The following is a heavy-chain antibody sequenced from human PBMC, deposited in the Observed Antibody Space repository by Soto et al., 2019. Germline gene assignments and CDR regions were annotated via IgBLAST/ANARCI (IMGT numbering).Heavy chain of an antibody. J-gene: IGHJ6*02. V-gene: IGHV1-18*01. D-gene: IGHD4-4*01. CDR2: ISAYNGNT. CDR1: GYTFTSYG. CDR3: ARGPDYSNYRQDYYYYGMDV. Sequence: QVQLVQSGAEVKKPGASVKVSCKASGYTFTSYGISWVQQAPGQGLEWMGWISAYNGNTNYAQKLQGRVTMTTDTSTSTAYMELRSLRSDDTAVYYCARGPDYSNYRQDYYYYGMDVWGQGTTVTVSS.